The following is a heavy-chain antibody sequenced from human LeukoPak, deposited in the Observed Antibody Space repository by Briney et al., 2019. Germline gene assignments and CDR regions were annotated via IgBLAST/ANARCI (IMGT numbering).Heavy chain of an antibody. CDR2: IKQDGSEK. Sequence: PGGSLRLFCAASGFTFSSYWMSWVRQAPGKGLEWVANIKQDGSEKYYVDSVKGRFTISRDNAKNSLYLQMNSLRAEDTAVYYCASNERLTIPPWYYYYYMDVWGKGTTVTISS. D-gene: IGHD3-3*01. J-gene: IGHJ6*03. V-gene: IGHV3-7*01. CDR3: ASNERLTIPPWYYYYYMDV. CDR1: GFTFSSYW.